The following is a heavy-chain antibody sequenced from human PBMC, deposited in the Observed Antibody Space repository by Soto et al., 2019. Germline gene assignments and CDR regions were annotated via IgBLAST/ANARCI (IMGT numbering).Heavy chain of an antibody. Sequence: QVQLQQWGAGLLKPSETLSLTCAVYGGSVSSGSYYWRWLRQPPGKGLEWIGEMSHSGGTHFNPSLKSRVTISVDTSKNQFSLKMSFVTAADTALYYCARVERGTATTVVDAFDIWGPGTMVTVSS. J-gene: IGHJ3*02. V-gene: IGHV4-34*01. CDR3: ARVERGTATTVVDAFDI. CDR1: GGSVSSGSYY. D-gene: IGHD1-1*01. CDR2: MSHSGGT.